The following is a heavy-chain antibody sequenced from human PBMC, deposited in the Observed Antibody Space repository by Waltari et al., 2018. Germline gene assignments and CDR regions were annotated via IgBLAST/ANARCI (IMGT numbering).Heavy chain of an antibody. CDR2: IYHSGST. V-gene: IGHV4-38-2*02. J-gene: IGHJ4*02. Sequence: QVQLQASGPGLVKPSETLSLTCTVSGYSLSSGYYWGWIRQPPGKGLEWIGSIYHSGSTYYNPSLKSRVTISVDTSKNQFSLKLSSVTAADTAVYYCARELWRVVYWGQGTLVTVSS. CDR1: GYSLSSGYY. D-gene: IGHD2-15*01. CDR3: ARELWRVVY.